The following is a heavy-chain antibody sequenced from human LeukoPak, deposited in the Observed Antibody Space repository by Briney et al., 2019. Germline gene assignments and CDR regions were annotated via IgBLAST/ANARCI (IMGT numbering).Heavy chain of an antibody. V-gene: IGHV4-38-2*01. J-gene: IGHJ4*02. CDR1: GYSISSGYY. D-gene: IGHD6-13*01. CDR2: IYHSGST. CDR3: ARGYSSSWYGDC. Sequence: SETLSLTCAVSGYSISSGYYWGWIRQPPGKGLEWIGSIYHSGSTYYNPSLKSRVTISVDTSKNQFSLKLSSVTAADTAVYYCARGYSSSWYGDCWGQGTLVTVSS.